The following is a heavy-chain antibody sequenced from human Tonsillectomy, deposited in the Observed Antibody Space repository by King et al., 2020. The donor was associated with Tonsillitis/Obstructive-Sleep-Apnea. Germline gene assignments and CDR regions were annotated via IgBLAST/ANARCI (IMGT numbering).Heavy chain of an antibody. CDR1: GYTFTSYG. CDR2: ISAYNGNT. D-gene: IGHD3-22*01. Sequence: MQLVQSGAEVKKPGASVKVSCKASGYTFTSYGISWVRQAPGQGLEWMGWISAYNGNTIYAQKLQGRVTMTTETSTSTAYMELMSLRSEDTAVYYCARDTLTSPYYYDSSGYSFDYWGQGTLVTVSS. CDR3: ARDTLTSPYYYDSSGYSFDY. V-gene: IGHV1-18*01. J-gene: IGHJ4*02.